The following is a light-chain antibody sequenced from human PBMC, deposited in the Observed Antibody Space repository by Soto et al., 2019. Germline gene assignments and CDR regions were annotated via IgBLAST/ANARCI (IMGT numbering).Light chain of an antibody. Sequence: AIRMTQSPSSFSASTGDRVTITCLASQGISSYLAWYQQKPGKAPKLLIYAASTLQSGVPSRFSGSGSGTDFTLTISCLQSEDFATYYCQQYYSYPYTFGQGTK. J-gene: IGKJ2*01. CDR3: QQYYSYPYT. CDR1: QGISSY. CDR2: AAS. V-gene: IGKV1-8*01.